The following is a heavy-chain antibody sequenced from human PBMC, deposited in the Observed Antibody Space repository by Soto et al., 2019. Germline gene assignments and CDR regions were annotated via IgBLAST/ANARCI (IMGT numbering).Heavy chain of an antibody. CDR3: ARGNYYGSGSYYNSDYYYGMDV. CDR1: GGTFSSYA. D-gene: IGHD3-10*01. J-gene: IGHJ6*02. V-gene: IGHV1-69*13. Sequence: GASVKVSCKASGGTFSSYAISWVRQAPGQGLEWMGGIIPIFGTANYAQKFQGRVTITADESTSTAYMELSSLRSEDTAVYYCARGNYYGSGSYYNSDYYYGMDVWG. CDR2: IIPIFGTA.